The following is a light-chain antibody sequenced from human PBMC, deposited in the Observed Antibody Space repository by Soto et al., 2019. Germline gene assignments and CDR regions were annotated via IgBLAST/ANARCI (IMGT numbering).Light chain of an antibody. CDR2: DNS. J-gene: IGLJ1*01. CDR1: SSDVGGYNY. V-gene: IGLV2-11*01. Sequence: QSVLTQPRSVSGSPGQSVTISCTGTSSDVGGYNYVSWYQQHPGTAPKLLIFDNSHRPSGVPDRFSGSKSGTSASLAITGLQAEDEADYYCQSYDSSMSGYVFGTGTKVTVL. CDR3: QSYDSSMSGYV.